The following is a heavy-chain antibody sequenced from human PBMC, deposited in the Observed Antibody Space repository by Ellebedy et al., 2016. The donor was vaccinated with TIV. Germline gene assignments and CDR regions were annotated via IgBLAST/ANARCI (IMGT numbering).Heavy chain of an antibody. D-gene: IGHD2-2*01. V-gene: IGHV1-3*04. CDR1: GYTFTRFA. CDR2: ISTGSGST. J-gene: IGHJ5*02. CDR3: VRDPDVLPFFCVSTTCHLGWFDP. Sequence: ASVKVSXXASGYTFTRFAIHWVRQAPGQRLEWMGWISTGSGSTKYSQDFQGRVTIARDTSATAAYMELSSLRSEDTAVYYCVRDPDVLPFFCVSTTCHLGWFDPWGQGTLVTVSS.